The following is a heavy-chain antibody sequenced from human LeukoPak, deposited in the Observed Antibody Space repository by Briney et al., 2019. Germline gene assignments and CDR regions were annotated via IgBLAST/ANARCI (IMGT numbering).Heavy chain of an antibody. CDR2: INPNSGGT. J-gene: IGHJ4*02. CDR3: ASPISYYYDSSGYYYADYFDY. Sequence: ASVKVSCKASGYTFTGYYMHWVRQAPGQGLEWMGWINPNSGGTNYAQKFQGRVTMTRDTSISTAYMELSRLRSDDTAVYYRASPISYYYDSSGYYYADYFDYWGQGTLVTVSS. D-gene: IGHD3-22*01. V-gene: IGHV1-2*02. CDR1: GYTFTGYY.